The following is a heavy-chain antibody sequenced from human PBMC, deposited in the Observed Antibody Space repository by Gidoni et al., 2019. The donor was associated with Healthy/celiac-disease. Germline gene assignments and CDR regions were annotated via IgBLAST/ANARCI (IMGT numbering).Heavy chain of an antibody. V-gene: IGHV3-73*02. CDR3: TRQPLGGVVATPPANFDY. CDR1: GFTCSGSA. D-gene: IGHD1-26*01. Sequence: EVQLVEYGGGLVQPGGSLKLTCAASGFTCSGSAIHWVRQSSGKGLVWVGRIRSRANTYTTAYAASVKGRFTISGDDSKNTAYLQMNSLKTEYTAVYYCTRQPLGGVVATPPANFDYWGQGTLVTVAS. CDR2: IRSRANTYTT. J-gene: IGHJ4*02.